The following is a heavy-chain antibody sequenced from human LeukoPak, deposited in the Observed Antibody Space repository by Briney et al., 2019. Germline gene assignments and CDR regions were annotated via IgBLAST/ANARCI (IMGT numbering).Heavy chain of an antibody. CDR1: GGSISSSSYY. Sequence: SETLSLTCTVSGGSISSSSYYWGWIRQPPGKGLEWIGSIYYSGSTYYNPSLKSRVTISIDTSKNQFSLKLSSVTAADTAVYYCARDWGSAASNWFDPWGQGTLVTVSS. CDR2: IYYSGST. D-gene: IGHD2-2*01. CDR3: ARDWGSAASNWFDP. J-gene: IGHJ5*02. V-gene: IGHV4-39*07.